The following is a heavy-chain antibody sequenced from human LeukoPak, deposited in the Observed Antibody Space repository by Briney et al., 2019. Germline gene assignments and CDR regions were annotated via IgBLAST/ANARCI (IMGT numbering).Heavy chain of an antibody. D-gene: IGHD6-19*01. CDR3: ARDSRSSRTVAVYGAYFDY. J-gene: IGHJ4*02. CDR1: GGSISSGGYY. Sequence: PSQTLSLTCTVSGGSISSGGYYWSWIRQPPGKGLEWIGYIYYSGSTYYNPSLKSRVTISVDTSKNQFSLKLSSVTAADTAVYYCARDSRSSRTVAVYGAYFDYWGQGTLVTVSS. CDR2: IYYSGST. V-gene: IGHV4-30-4*08.